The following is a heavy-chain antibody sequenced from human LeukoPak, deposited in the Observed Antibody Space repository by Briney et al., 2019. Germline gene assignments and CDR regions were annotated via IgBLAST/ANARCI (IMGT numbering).Heavy chain of an antibody. CDR2: IHYSGNT. CDR1: GSSISSYY. CDR3: AKFYGDTLEDAFDI. J-gene: IGHJ3*02. Sequence: SETLSLTCTVSGSSISSYYWSWIRQPPGKGLEWLGYIHYSGNTNYNPSLKSRVTISVDTSKNQFSLKLSSVTAADTAVYYCAKFYGDTLEDAFDIWGQGTMVTVSS. V-gene: IGHV4-59*12. D-gene: IGHD4-17*01.